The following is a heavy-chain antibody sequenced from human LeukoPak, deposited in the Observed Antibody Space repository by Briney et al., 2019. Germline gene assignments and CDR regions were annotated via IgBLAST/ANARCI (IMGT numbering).Heavy chain of an antibody. J-gene: IGHJ4*02. Sequence: GGSLRLSCAASGFTFSSYAMHWVRQAPGKGLEWVAVISYDGSNKYYADSVKGRFTISRDNSKNTLYLQMNSLRAEDTAVYYCARDSAEYSSSWYHFDYWGQGTLVTVSS. V-gene: IGHV3-30*01. CDR1: GFTFSSYA. D-gene: IGHD6-13*01. CDR2: ISYDGSNK. CDR3: ARDSAEYSSSWYHFDY.